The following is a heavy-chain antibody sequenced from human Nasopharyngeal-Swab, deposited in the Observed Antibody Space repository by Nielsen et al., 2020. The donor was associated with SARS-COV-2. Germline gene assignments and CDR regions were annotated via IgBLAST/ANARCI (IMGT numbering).Heavy chain of an antibody. CDR1: GGTVISYA. D-gene: IGHD5-24*01. V-gene: IGHV1-69*04. Sequence: SVQVSCKASGGTVISYAIIWVRQAPGQGLEWMGRIIPILGIPNYAPKFQGRLTTIAETSTTTAYMELSSLRSEDTAVYYCASPVEMSTTWGQGTLVTVSS. J-gene: IGHJ5*02. CDR3: ASPVEMSTT. CDR2: IIPILGIP.